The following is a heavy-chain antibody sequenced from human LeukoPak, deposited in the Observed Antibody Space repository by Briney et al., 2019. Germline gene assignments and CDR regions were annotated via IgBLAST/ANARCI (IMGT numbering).Heavy chain of an antibody. V-gene: IGHV3-15*07. CDR3: ITPLPYSAQ. D-gene: IGHD2-21*01. J-gene: IGHJ4*02. CDR1: GFPFKNCY. Sequence: GALELSLSASGFPFKNCYKNWVRPAPGKGLGLVGRIKPKTDGETTEYAAPVKGRFSISRDDSKNMLYLQMNSLKTEDTAVYYCITPLPYSAQGGQGTLVTVSS. CDR2: IKPKTDGETT.